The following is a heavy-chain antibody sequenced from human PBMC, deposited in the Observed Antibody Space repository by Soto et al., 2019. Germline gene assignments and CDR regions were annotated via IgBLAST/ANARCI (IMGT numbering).Heavy chain of an antibody. J-gene: IGHJ6*02. CDR2: IYYSGST. CDR1: GGSISSYY. Sequence: SETLSLTCTVSGGSISSYYWSWIRQPPGKGLEWIGYIYYSGSTYYNPSLKSRVTISVDTSKNQFSLKLSSVTAADTAVYYCARHSGPLYVGYYYDMDVWGQGTTVTVSS. D-gene: IGHD3-16*01. V-gene: IGHV4-59*08. CDR3: ARHSGPLYVGYYYDMDV.